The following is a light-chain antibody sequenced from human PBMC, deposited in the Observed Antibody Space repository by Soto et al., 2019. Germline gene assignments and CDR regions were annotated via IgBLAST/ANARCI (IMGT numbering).Light chain of an antibody. Sequence: QSLSSLSASIEDRVIITCRASQSISNHLNWYQQKPGKAPKLLIFAASSLQSGVPSRFSGSRSGPDFTLTISSLQPEDFATYYCQQSYSRPPTFG. CDR2: AAS. V-gene: IGKV1-39*01. CDR3: QQSYSRPPT. CDR1: QSISNH. J-gene: IGKJ2*01.